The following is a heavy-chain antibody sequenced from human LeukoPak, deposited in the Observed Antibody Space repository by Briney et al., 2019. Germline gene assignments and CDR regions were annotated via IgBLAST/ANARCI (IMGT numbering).Heavy chain of an antibody. CDR1: GFTFSSYW. Sequence: GGSLRLSCAASGFTFSSYWMSWVRQAPGKGLEWVANIKQDGSEKYYVDSVKGRFTLSRDNSINTVDLQMNSLRAEDTAVYYCVKEYHSRGFGAYFDYWGQGTLVTVSS. CDR2: IKQDGSEK. V-gene: IGHV3-7*01. J-gene: IGHJ4*02. CDR3: VKEYHSRGFGAYFDY. D-gene: IGHD3-3*01.